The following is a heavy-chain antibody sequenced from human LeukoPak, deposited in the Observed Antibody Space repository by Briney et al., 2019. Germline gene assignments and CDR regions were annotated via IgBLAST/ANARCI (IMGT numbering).Heavy chain of an antibody. V-gene: IGHV3-7*01. D-gene: IGHD3-16*01. CDR1: GFTFSSYW. CDR3: ARDSLTKGGDY. J-gene: IGHJ4*02. CDR2: IKVDGSEE. Sequence: GGSLRLSCVASGFTFSSYWMSWVRQAPGKGLEWVANIKVDGSEEYYVDSVKGRFTISRDNAKNSLYLQMISLRAEDTALYYCARDSLTKGGDYWGQGTLVTVSS.